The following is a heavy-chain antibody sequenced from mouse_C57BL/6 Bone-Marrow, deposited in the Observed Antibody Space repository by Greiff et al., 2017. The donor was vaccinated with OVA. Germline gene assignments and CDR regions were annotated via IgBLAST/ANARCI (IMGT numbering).Heavy chain of an antibody. V-gene: IGHV5-9*01. CDR2: ISGGGGNT. D-gene: IGHD2-3*01. Sequence: DVQLVESGGGLVKPEGSLKLSCAASGFTFSSYTMSWVRQTPEQRLEWVATISGGGGNTYYPDSVKGRFTISRDNAKNTLYLQMSSLRSEDTALYYCARRRWLPNAMDYWGQGTSVTVSS. J-gene: IGHJ4*01. CDR3: ARRRWLPNAMDY. CDR1: GFTFSSYT.